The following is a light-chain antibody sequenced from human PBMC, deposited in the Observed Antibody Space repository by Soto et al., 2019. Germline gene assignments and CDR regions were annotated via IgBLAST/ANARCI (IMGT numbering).Light chain of an antibody. CDR1: QSIRTY. V-gene: IGKV1-39*01. CDR3: QQSYSNPKT. Sequence: DIQMTQSPSSLSASVGDRVTITCRASQSIRTYLNWYQQKPGKAPNLLIYAASSVQSGVPSRFSGSGSGTDFTPTISSLQPEDFATYYCQQSYSNPKTFGQGTKVDIK. J-gene: IGKJ1*01. CDR2: AAS.